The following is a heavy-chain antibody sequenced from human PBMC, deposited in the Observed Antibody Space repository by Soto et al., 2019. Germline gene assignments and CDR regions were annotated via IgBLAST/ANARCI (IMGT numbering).Heavy chain of an antibody. J-gene: IGHJ3*02. CDR1: GFTFRNVC. CDR2: INSDGSAT. Sequence: GGSLRLSCAASGFTFRNVCMHWVRQAPGKGLVWVSRINSDGSATDYAYSVKGRFTISRDNAKNTLSLQMNSLRAEDTAVYYCAREGDAFDIWGQGTLVTVSS. CDR3: AREGDAFDI. D-gene: IGHD3-10*01. V-gene: IGHV3-74*01.